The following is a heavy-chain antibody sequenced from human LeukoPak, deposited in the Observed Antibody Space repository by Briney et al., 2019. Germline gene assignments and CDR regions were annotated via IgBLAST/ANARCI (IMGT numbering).Heavy chain of an antibody. CDR2: IYPDDSNT. Sequence: GESLKISCQGSGYSFSNYWIGWVRQLPGKGLEWMGIIYPDDSNTIYNPTFQDHVTISADRSISTAHLQWSSLKASDTAMYYCARQERARAFDIWGQGTMVTVSS. CDR3: ARQERARAFDI. CDR1: GYSFSNYW. J-gene: IGHJ3*02. V-gene: IGHV5-51*01.